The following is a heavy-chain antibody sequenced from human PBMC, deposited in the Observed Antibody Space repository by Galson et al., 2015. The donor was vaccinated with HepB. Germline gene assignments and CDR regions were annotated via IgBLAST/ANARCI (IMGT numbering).Heavy chain of an antibody. D-gene: IGHD1-26*01. J-gene: IGHJ4*02. V-gene: IGHV3-30-3*01. CDR2: ISYDGSNK. CDR1: GFTFSSYA. Sequence: SLRLSCAASGFTFSSYAMHWVRQAPGKGLEWVAVISYDGSNKYYADSVMGRFTISRDNSKNTLYLQMNSLRAEDTAVYYCAREKVGAFDYWGQGTLVTVSS. CDR3: AREKVGAFDY.